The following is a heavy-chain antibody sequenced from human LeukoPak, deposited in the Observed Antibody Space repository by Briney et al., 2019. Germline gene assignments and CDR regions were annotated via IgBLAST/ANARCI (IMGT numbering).Heavy chain of an antibody. J-gene: IGHJ4*02. V-gene: IGHV5-51*01. CDR2: IYPGDSDT. D-gene: IGHD6-19*01. Sequence: GESLKISCRASGYTITAYWIGWVRQVPGKGLEFMGVIYPGDSDTRYRPSFQGQVTISADKSISTAYLQWSSLKASDTAMYYCARALEGSGWRFEYWGQGTLVTVSS. CDR3: ARALEGSGWRFEY. CDR1: GYTITAYW.